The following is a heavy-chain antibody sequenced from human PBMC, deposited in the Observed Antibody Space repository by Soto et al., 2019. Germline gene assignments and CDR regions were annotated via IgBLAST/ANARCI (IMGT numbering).Heavy chain of an antibody. CDR2: INHSGST. V-gene: IGHV4-34*01. D-gene: IGHD5-12*01. Sequence: SETLSLTCAVYGGSFSGYYWSWIRQPPGKGLEWIGEINHSGSTNYNPSLKSRVTISVDTSKNQFSLKLSSVTAADTAVYYCARGNFGGVLPSGYGGTAFDYWGQGTLVTVS. CDR1: GGSFSGYY. CDR3: ARGNFGGVLPSGYGGTAFDY. J-gene: IGHJ4*02.